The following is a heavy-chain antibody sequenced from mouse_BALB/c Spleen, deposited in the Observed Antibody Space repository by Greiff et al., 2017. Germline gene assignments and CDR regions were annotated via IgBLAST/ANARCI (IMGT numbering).Heavy chain of an antibody. D-gene: IGHD1-2*01. Sequence: VQLQQPGAELVRPGASVKLSCKASGYSFTSYWMNWVKQRPGQGLEWIGMIHPSASETRLNQKFKDKATLTVDKSSSTAYMQLSSPTSEDSAVYYCAREEITTATRYVDDWGEGTTVTVSS. V-gene: IGHV1-61*01. J-gene: IGHJ1*01. CDR1: GYSFTSYW. CDR2: IHPSASET. CDR3: AREEITTATRYVDD.